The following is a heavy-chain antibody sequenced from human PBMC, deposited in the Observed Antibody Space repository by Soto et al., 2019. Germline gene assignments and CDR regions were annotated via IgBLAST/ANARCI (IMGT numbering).Heavy chain of an antibody. CDR2: ISTDNGVT. CDR1: GYTFTSYG. D-gene: IGHD1-1*01. J-gene: IGHJ1*01. V-gene: IGHV1-18*01. CDR3: ARARYHRNDGY. Sequence: QVQLVQSGAEVKKPGASLKVSCKASGYTFTSYGISWVRQAPGQGLEWMGWISTDNGVTNYAQRVTGKVPLTTGTSPTTAYMGLRSPGSCDTAVYYCARARYHRNDGYLGQGTLVTVPS.